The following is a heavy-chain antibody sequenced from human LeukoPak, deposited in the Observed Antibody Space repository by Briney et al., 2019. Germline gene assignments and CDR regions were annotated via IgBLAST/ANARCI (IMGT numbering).Heavy chain of an antibody. V-gene: IGHV1-69*05. CDR3: ARTRMNYYDNPGFDY. Sequence: GASVKVSCKASGGTFSSYAISWVRQAPGQGLEWMGGIIPIFGTANYAQKFQGRVTITTDESTSTAYMELSSLRPEDTAVYYCARTRMNYYDNPGFDYWGQGTLVTVSS. CDR2: IIPIFGTA. CDR1: GGTFSSYA. J-gene: IGHJ4*02. D-gene: IGHD3-22*01.